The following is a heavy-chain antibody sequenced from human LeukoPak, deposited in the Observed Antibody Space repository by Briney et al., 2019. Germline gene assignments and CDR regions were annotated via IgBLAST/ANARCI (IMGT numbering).Heavy chain of an antibody. J-gene: IGHJ6*03. D-gene: IGHD6-13*01. CDR3: ARDAQHLVDLYYYYYYMDV. Sequence: PGGSLRLSCAASGFTFSSYSMNWVRKAPGKGLEWVSYIRSSSTTIYYADSVKGRFTISRDNAKNSLYLQINSLRDEDTAVYYCARDAQHLVDLYYYYYYMDVWGKGTTVTVSS. V-gene: IGHV3-48*02. CDR2: IRSSSTTI. CDR1: GFTFSSYS.